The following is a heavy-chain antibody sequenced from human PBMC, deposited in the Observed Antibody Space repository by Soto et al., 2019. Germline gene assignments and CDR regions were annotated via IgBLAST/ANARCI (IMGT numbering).Heavy chain of an antibody. CDR2: ISYDGSNK. Sequence: PGGSLRLSCAASGFTFSSYAMHWVRQAPGKGLEWVAVISYDGSNKYYADSVKGRFTISRDNSKNTLYLQMNSLRAEDTAVYYCARDRKNGSWKGFLDYFGQGTVVTVSS. CDR3: ARDRKNGSWKGFLDY. D-gene: IGHD6-13*01. V-gene: IGHV3-30-3*01. CDR1: GFTFSSYA. J-gene: IGHJ4*02.